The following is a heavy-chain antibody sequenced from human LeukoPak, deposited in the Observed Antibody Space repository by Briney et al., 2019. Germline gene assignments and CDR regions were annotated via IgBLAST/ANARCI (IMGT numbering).Heavy chain of an antibody. V-gene: IGHV4-61*02. CDR3: ARNGESAYRPYYLDY. J-gene: IGHJ4*02. D-gene: IGHD3-10*01. Sequence: SETLSLTCTVSGGSISSGSYYWSWIRRPAGKGLEWIGRIYTSGSTNYNPSLKSRFTISVDTSKNQFSLKLSSVTAADTAVYYCARNGESAYRPYYLDYWGQGTLVTVSS. CDR2: IYTSGST. CDR1: GGSISSGSYY.